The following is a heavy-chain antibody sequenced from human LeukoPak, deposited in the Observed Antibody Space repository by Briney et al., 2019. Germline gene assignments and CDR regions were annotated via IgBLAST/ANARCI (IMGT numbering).Heavy chain of an antibody. J-gene: IGHJ6*03. V-gene: IGHV3-30*04. CDR3: ARGGYSGYDYSPLYYYYMDV. Sequence: GGSLRLSCAASGFTFSSYAMHWVRQAPGKGLEWVAVISYDGSNKYYADSVKGRFTISRDNSENTLYLQMNSLRAEDTAVYYCARGGYSGYDYSPLYYYYMDVWGKGTTVTVSS. CDR1: GFTFSSYA. D-gene: IGHD5-12*01. CDR2: ISYDGSNK.